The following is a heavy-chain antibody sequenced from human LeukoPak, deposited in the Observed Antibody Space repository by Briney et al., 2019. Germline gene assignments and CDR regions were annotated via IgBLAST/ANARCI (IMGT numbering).Heavy chain of an antibody. J-gene: IGHJ4*02. CDR1: GFTFSSYA. V-gene: IGHV3-23*01. D-gene: IGHD3-10*01. CDR2: ISGSGGST. Sequence: AGGSLRLSCAASGFTFSSYAMSWVRQAPGKGLEWVSAISGSGGSTYYADSVKGRFTISRDNSKNTLYLQMNSLRAEDTAVYYCAKDRENYYGSGRLFDYWGQGTLVTVSS. CDR3: AKDRENYYGSGRLFDY.